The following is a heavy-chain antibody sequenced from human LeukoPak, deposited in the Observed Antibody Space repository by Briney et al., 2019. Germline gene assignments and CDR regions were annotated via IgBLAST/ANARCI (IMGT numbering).Heavy chain of an antibody. V-gene: IGHV3-21*01. J-gene: IGHJ4*02. CDR2: ISSSSYI. CDR3: ARFGYCSGGSCYGTLDY. D-gene: IGHD2-15*01. CDR1: GFTFSSYS. Sequence: GGSLRLSCAASGFTFSSYSMNWVRQAPGKGLEWVSSISSSSYIYYADSVKGRFTISRDNAKNSLYLQMNSLRAEDTAVYYCARFGYCSGGSCYGTLDYWGQGTLVTVSS.